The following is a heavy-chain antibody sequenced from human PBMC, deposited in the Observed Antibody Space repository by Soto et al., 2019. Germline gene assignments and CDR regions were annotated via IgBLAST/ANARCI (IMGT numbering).Heavy chain of an antibody. CDR3: ARHTYGIGLAY. V-gene: IGHV4-39*01. CDR2: VFYNGNT. Sequence: PSETLSLTCSVAGGSLTDSSYYWGWIRQPPGKGLEWIGSVFYNGNTFYNPSLKSRLTISSDTSNYQFSLKLRSLTASDTAVYYCARHTYGIGLAYWGKGILVTVSS. D-gene: IGHD4-17*01. J-gene: IGHJ4*02. CDR1: GGSLTDSSYY.